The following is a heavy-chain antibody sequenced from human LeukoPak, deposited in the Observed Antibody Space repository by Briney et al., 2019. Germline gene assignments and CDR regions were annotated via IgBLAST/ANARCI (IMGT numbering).Heavy chain of an antibody. J-gene: IGHJ4*02. CDR1: GFTFSSYA. V-gene: IGHV3-23*01. CDR2: ISGSGDST. Sequence: QAGGSLRLSCAASGFTFSSYAMSWVRQAPGKGLEWVSGISGSGDSTYYADSVKGWFTISRDNSKNTLYLQMNSLRAEDTAVYYCAKAVAGTFGYWGQGTLVTVSS. CDR3: AKAVAGTFGY. D-gene: IGHD6-19*01.